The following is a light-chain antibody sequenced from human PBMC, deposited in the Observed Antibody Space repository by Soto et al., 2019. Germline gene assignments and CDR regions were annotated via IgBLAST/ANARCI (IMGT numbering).Light chain of an antibody. Sequence: IVLTQTPLSSPVTLGQPASISCRSSQSLVYSDGNTYLSWLHQRPGQPPRLLLYKISNRVSGVPDRFSGSGAGTDFTLEIARVEAEDVGIYYCMQATQFPWTFGQGTKVELK. V-gene: IGKV2-24*01. J-gene: IGKJ1*01. CDR2: KIS. CDR1: QSLVYSDGNTY. CDR3: MQATQFPWT.